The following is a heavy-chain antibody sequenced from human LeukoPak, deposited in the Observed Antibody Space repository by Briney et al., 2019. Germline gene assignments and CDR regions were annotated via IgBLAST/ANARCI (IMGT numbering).Heavy chain of an antibody. CDR2: ISGSGGST. CDR3: AKDLNFNYYGSGSYYSGFDY. D-gene: IGHD3-10*01. Sequence: GGSLRLSCAASGFTFSSYGMSWVRQAPGKGLEWVSVISGSGGSTYYADSVKGRFTISRDNSKNTLYLQMNSLRAEDTAVYYCAKDLNFNYYGSGSYYSGFDYWGQGTLVTVSS. CDR1: GFTFSSYG. J-gene: IGHJ4*02. V-gene: IGHV3-23*01.